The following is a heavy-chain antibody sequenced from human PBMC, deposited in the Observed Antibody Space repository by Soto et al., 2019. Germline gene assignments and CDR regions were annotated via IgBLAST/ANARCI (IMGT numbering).Heavy chain of an antibody. D-gene: IGHD3-3*01. V-gene: IGHV4-30-4*01. CDR2: IYYSGST. Sequence: TLSLTCTVSGGSISSGDYYWSWIRQPPGKGLEWIGYIYYSGSTYYNPSLKSRVTISVDTSKNQFSLKLSSVTAADTAVYYCARGRGIFGVVIIGFDYWGQGTLVTVSS. J-gene: IGHJ4*02. CDR1: GGSISSGDYY. CDR3: ARGRGIFGVVIIGFDY.